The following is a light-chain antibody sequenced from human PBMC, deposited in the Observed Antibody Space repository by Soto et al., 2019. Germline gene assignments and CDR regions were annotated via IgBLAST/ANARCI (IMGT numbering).Light chain of an antibody. J-gene: IGLJ2*01. V-gene: IGLV1-47*01. CDR3: ATLDVNLNGV. CDR2: RNN. CDR1: SSNIGLNY. Sequence: QSVLTQPPSASGTPGQRVTISCSGSSSNIGLNYVYWYQHLPGSAPKLLISRNNKRPSGIPDRFSGSKSGTSASLAISGLRSEDEADYYCATLDVNLNGVFGGGTKVTVL.